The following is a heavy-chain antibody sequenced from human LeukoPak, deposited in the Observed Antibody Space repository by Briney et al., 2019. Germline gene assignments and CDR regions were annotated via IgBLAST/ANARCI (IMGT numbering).Heavy chain of an antibody. Sequence: GGSLRLSCAASGFSFSNYWMSWVRQAPGKGLEWVVNIKQDGSEKYYVDSVKGRFTISRDNAKNSLYLQMNSLRAEDTALYYCAKGGYYDLDAFDIWGQGTMVTVSS. D-gene: IGHD1-26*01. V-gene: IGHV3-7*03. CDR3: AKGGYYDLDAFDI. CDR2: IKQDGSEK. J-gene: IGHJ3*02. CDR1: GFSFSNYW.